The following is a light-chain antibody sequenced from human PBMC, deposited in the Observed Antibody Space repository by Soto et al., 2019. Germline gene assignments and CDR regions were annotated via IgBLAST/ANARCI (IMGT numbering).Light chain of an antibody. CDR1: QTISSW. CDR2: KAS. CDR3: QHYNSYSET. Sequence: DIQMTQSPSSLSASVGDRVTITCRASQTISSWLAWYQQKPGKAPKLLIYKASTLKSGVPSRFSGSESGTEFTLTISSLQPDDFATYYCQHYNSYSETFGQGTKVDI. J-gene: IGKJ1*01. V-gene: IGKV1-5*03.